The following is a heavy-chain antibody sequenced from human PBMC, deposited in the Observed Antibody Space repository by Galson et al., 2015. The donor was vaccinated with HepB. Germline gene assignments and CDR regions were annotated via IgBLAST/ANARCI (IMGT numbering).Heavy chain of an antibody. Sequence: SVKVSCKASGYTFPSYGISWVRQAPGQGLECMGWISSYNGNTYYAQKFQVRVTMTTDKSTSTAYMELRSLRSDDTAVYYCASVTLGATTPYYFDYWGQGTLVTVSS. J-gene: IGHJ4*02. V-gene: IGHV1-18*01. D-gene: IGHD1-26*01. CDR1: GYTFPSYG. CDR3: ASVTLGATTPYYFDY. CDR2: ISSYNGNT.